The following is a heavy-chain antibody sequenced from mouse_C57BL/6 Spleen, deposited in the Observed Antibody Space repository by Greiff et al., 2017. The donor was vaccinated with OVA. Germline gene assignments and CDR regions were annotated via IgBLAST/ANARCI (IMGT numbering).Heavy chain of an antibody. V-gene: IGHV1-62-2*01. CDR1: GYTFTEYT. CDR2: FYPGSGSI. CDR3: ARHEEEGYGNYPLDY. Sequence: VKLMESGAELVKPGASVKLSCKASGYTFTEYTIHWVKQRSGQGLEWIGWFYPGSGSIKYNEKFKDKATLTADKSSSTVYMELSRLTSEDSAVYFWARHEEEGYGNYPLDYGGQGTTLTVSS. D-gene: IGHD2-1*01. J-gene: IGHJ2*01.